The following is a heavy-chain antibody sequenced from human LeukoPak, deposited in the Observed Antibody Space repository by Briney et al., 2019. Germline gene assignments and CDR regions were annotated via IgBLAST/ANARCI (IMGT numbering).Heavy chain of an antibody. CDR2: IYYSGST. CDR1: GGSISSYY. Sequence: SETLSLTCTVSGGSISSYYWSWIRQHPGKGLEWIGYIYYSGSTHYNPSLKSRVTISVDTSKNQFSLKLSSVTAADTAVYYCARVRQPGDYFDYWGQGTLVTVSS. CDR3: ARVRQPGDYFDY. J-gene: IGHJ4*02. V-gene: IGHV4-59*06. D-gene: IGHD6-6*01.